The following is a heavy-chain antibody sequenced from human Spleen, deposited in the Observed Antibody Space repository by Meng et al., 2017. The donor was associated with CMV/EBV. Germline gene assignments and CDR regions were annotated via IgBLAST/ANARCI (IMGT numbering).Heavy chain of an antibody. Sequence: GGSLRLSCAASGFTFGDYYMTWIRQAPGKGLEWVSYISSSGSITKYLDSLKGRFTISRDNAKNSLFLQMNSLTVEDTAVYYCARDSSAVHNWLDSWGQGTLVTVSS. CDR3: ARDSSAVHNWLDS. CDR1: GFTFGDYY. CDR2: ISSSGSIT. J-gene: IGHJ5*01. D-gene: IGHD1-26*01. V-gene: IGHV3-11*04.